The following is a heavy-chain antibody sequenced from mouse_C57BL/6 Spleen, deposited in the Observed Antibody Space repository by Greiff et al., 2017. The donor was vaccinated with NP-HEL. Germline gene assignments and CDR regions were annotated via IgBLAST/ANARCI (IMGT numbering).Heavy chain of an antibody. CDR3: ARPGSSYGYFDV. D-gene: IGHD1-1*01. CDR1: GYTFTDYY. CDR2: IYPGSGNT. V-gene: IGHV1-76*01. Sequence: LVESGAELVRPGASVKLSCKASGYTFTDYYINWVKQRPGQGLEWIARIYPGSGNTYYNEKFKGKATLTAEKSSSTAYMQLSSLTSEDSAVYFCARPGSSYGYFDVWGTGTTVTVSS. J-gene: IGHJ1*03.